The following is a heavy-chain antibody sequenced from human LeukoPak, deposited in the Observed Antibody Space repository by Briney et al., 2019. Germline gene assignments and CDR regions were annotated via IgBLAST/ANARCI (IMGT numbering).Heavy chain of an antibody. D-gene: IGHD3-16*02. J-gene: IGHJ6*02. Sequence: GRSLRLSCAASGSTFSSYAMHWVRQAPGKGLEWVAVISYDGSNKYYADSVKGRFTISRDNAKNSLYLQMNSLRAEDTAVYYCARDTRSLMDVWGQGTTVTVSS. CDR1: GSTFSSYA. CDR2: ISYDGSNK. V-gene: IGHV3-30*04. CDR3: ARDTRSLMDV.